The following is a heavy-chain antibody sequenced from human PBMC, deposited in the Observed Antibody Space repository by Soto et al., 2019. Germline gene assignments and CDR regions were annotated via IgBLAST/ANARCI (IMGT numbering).Heavy chain of an antibody. CDR3: ARDPYLITMVRGALFDY. CDR2: IKQDGSEK. V-gene: IGHV3-7*05. Sequence: EVQPVESGGGLVQPGGSLRLSCAASGFTFSSYWMSWVRQAPGKGLEWVANIKQDGSEKYYVDSVKGRFTISRDNAKNSLYLEMNSLRAEDTAVYYCARDPYLITMVRGALFDYWGQGTLVTVSS. CDR1: GFTFSSYW. D-gene: IGHD3-10*01. J-gene: IGHJ4*02.